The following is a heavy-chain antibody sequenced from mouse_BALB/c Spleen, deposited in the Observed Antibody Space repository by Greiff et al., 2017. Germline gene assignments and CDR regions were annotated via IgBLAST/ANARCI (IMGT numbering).Heavy chain of an antibody. D-gene: IGHD2-10*02. CDR1: GFTFSSYT. J-gene: IGHJ4*01. CDR3: ARRYGSYYYAMDY. V-gene: IGHV5-12-2*01. CDR2: ISNGGGST. Sequence: EVQVVESGGGLVQPGGSLKLSCAASGFTFSSYTMSWVRQTPEKRLEWVAYISNGGGSTYYPDTVKGRFTISRDNAKNTLYLQMSSLKSEDTAMYYCARRYGSYYYAMDYWGQGTSVTVSS.